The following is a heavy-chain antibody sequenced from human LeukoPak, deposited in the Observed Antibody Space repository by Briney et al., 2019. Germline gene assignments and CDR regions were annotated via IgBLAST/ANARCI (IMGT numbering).Heavy chain of an antibody. CDR3: AKNYDFWSGYSDGDWFDP. Sequence: GGSLRLSCTASGFTFRNFWMHWVRQAPGKGLVWVSHINSYGSTTNYADSVKGRFTISRDNAKNTLYLQMNSLRAEDTAVYYCAKNYDFWSGYSDGDWFDPWGQGTLVTVSS. CDR1: GFTFRNFW. V-gene: IGHV3-74*01. J-gene: IGHJ5*02. D-gene: IGHD3-3*01. CDR2: INSYGSTT.